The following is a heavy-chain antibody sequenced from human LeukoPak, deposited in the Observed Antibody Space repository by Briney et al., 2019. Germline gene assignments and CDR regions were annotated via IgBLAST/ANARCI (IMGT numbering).Heavy chain of an antibody. D-gene: IGHD6-6*01. CDR1: GYSFTSYW. CDR3: ARLGPSIGSSWQGFDI. Sequence: GESLKISCKGSGYSFTSYWIGWVRQMPGKGLEWMGIIYPGDSDTRYSPSFQGQVTISADKSISTAYLRWSSLKASDTAIYYCARLGPSIGSSWQGFDIWGQGTIVTVSS. CDR2: IYPGDSDT. J-gene: IGHJ3*02. V-gene: IGHV5-51*01.